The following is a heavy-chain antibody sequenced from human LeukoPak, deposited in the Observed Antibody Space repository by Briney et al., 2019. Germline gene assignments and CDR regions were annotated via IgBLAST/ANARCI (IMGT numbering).Heavy chain of an antibody. CDR2: ISGSGGST. J-gene: IGHJ4*02. V-gene: IGHV3-23*01. Sequence: PGGSLRLSCAASGFTFSSYSMNWVRQAPGKGLEWVSAISGSGGSTYYADSVKGRFTISRDNSKNTLYLQMNSLRAEDTAVYYCAKEIGYCSGGSCYSGYFDYWGQGTLVTVSS. CDR1: GFTFSSYS. CDR3: AKEIGYCSGGSCYSGYFDY. D-gene: IGHD2-15*01.